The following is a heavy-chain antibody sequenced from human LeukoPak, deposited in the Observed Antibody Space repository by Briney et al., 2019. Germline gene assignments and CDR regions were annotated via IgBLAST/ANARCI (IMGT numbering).Heavy chain of an antibody. D-gene: IGHD1-26*01. CDR3: ARNSSGNYFDY. CDR1: GNSISNTYY. J-gene: IGHJ4*02. V-gene: IGHV4-38-2*01. CDR2: IYNSGST. Sequence: SETLSLTYAVSGNSISNTYYWGWIRQPPGKELEWIGSIYNSGSTHYNPSLKSRVTISVDTSKNQFSLKLSSVTAADTAVYYCARNSSGNYFDYWGQGTLVTVSS.